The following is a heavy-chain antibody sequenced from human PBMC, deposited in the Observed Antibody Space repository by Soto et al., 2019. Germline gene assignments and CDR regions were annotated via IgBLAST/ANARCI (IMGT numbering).Heavy chain of an antibody. Sequence: SETLSLTCTVSGVSISSYYWSWIRQPPGKGLEWIGYIYYSGSTNYNPSLKSRVTISLDTSKNQFSLKLSSVTAADTAVYYCARARGGYYDYWGQGTLVTVSS. D-gene: IGHD3-22*01. CDR1: GVSISSYY. CDR2: IYYSGST. V-gene: IGHV4-59*01. J-gene: IGHJ4*02. CDR3: ARARGGYYDY.